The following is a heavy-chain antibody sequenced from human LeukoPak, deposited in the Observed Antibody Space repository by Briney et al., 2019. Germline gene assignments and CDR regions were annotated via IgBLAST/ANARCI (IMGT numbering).Heavy chain of an antibody. J-gene: IGHJ4*02. CDR3: ARDPGTIPPYYFDY. CDR1: GDSISSNKW. Sequence: SGTLSLTCAVSGDSISSNKWWSWVRQPPGKRLEWLGEIYRSGSTNYNPSLNSRLTISLDKSKNQFSLNVSSVTAADTAVYYCARDPGTIPPYYFDYWGQGILVTVSS. D-gene: IGHD3-10*01. CDR2: IYRSGST. V-gene: IGHV4-4*02.